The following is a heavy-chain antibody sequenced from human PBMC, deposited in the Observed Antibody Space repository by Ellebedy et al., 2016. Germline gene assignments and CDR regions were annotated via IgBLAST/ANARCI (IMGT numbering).Heavy chain of an antibody. Sequence: GESLKISCSASGFTLTNAWMNWVRQTPEMGLEWVGLIKSKPDGGAIDYAAPVKGRFTISRDDSKSITYLQMNRLKTEDTAVYYCTRKAAYYHFWSLPYGMDVWGQGTTVTVSS. D-gene: IGHD3-3*01. V-gene: IGHV3-15*07. CDR2: IKSKPDGGAI. J-gene: IGHJ6*02. CDR1: GFTLTNAW. CDR3: TRKAAYYHFWSLPYGMDV.